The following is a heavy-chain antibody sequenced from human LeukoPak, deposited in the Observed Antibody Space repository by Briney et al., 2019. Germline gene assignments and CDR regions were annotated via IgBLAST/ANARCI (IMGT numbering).Heavy chain of an antibody. V-gene: IGHV4-59*08. CDR2: IYYSGST. J-gene: IGHJ4*02. Sequence: SETLSLTCTVSGGSIGSYYWSWIRQPPGKGLEWIGYIYYSGSTNYNPSLKSRVTISVDTSKNRFSLRLSSVTAADTAVYYCARHSTVTTYFDYWGQGTLVTVSS. D-gene: IGHD4-17*01. CDR3: ARHSTVTTYFDY. CDR1: GGSIGSYY.